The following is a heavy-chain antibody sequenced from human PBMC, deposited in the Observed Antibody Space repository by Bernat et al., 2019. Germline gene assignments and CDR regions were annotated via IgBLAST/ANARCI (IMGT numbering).Heavy chain of an antibody. CDR1: GFTFSDYS. Sequence: EVQLVESGGGLVQPGGSLRLSCAASGFTFSDYSMNWVRQAPGKGLEWVSYISSSSSAKYYADSVKGRFTISRDNAKNSLYLHMNSLRDEDTAVYYCARIRGASNYDGWGQGTLVTVSS. CDR3: ARIRGASNYDG. J-gene: IGHJ4*02. V-gene: IGHV3-48*02. CDR2: ISSSSSAK. D-gene: IGHD4-11*01.